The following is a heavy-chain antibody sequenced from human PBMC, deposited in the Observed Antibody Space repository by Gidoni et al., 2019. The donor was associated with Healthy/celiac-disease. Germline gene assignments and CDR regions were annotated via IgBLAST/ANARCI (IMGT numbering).Heavy chain of an antibody. D-gene: IGHD2-15*01. J-gene: IGHJ4*02. CDR3: ARQNLAVAYFDY. CDR2: IYYSCST. V-gene: IGHV4-31*03. Sequence: QVQLQESGPGLVKPSQTLSLTCTVSGGSISSGCDYWSWIRQHPGKGLEWIWYIYYSCSTYYNPSLKSRVTISVDTSKNQFSLKLSSVTAADTAVYYCARQNLAVAYFDYWGQGTLVTVSS. CDR1: GGSISSGCDY.